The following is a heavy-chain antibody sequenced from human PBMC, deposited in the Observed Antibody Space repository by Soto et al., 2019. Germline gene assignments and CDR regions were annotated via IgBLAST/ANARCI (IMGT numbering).Heavy chain of an antibody. V-gene: IGHV3-48*02. D-gene: IGHD2-15*01. CDR1: GFTFSSYS. J-gene: IGHJ4*02. CDR3: ARDAPRCSGGSCFDF. Sequence: EVQLVESGGGLVQPGGSLRLSCAASGFTFSSYSMNWVRQAPGKGLEWVSYINSGSSTIYYADSVKGRFTISRDNAKNSLYLQMNSLRDEDMAVYYCARDAPRCSGGSCFDFWGQGTLVTVSS. CDR2: INSGSSTI.